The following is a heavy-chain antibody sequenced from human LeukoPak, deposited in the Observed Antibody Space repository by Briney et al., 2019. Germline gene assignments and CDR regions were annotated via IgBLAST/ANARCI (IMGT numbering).Heavy chain of an antibody. CDR1: GGSISSSSYY. D-gene: IGHD3-16*01. CDR2: IYYSGST. V-gene: IGHV4-39*07. Sequence: MASETLSLTCTVSGGSISSSSYYWGWIRQPPGKGLEWIGSIYYSGSTYYNPSLKSRVTISVDTSKNQFSLKLSSVTAADTAVYYCARVGSRGSSRSYFDLWGRGTLVTVSS. CDR3: ARVGSRGSSRSYFDL. J-gene: IGHJ2*01.